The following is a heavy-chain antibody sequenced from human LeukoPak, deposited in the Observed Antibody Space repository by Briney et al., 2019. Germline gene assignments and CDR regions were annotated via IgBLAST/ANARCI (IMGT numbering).Heavy chain of an antibody. CDR1: GFTFSSYS. CDR2: IYSGGST. CDR3: AMTYYFDSSGYYKLDY. J-gene: IGHJ4*02. Sequence: PGGSLRLSCAASGFTFSSYSMNWVRQAPGKGLEWVSVIYSGGSTYYADSVKGRFTISRDNSKNTLYLQMNSLRAEDTAVYYCAMTYYFDSSGYYKLDYWGQGTLVTVSS. D-gene: IGHD3-22*01. V-gene: IGHV3-53*01.